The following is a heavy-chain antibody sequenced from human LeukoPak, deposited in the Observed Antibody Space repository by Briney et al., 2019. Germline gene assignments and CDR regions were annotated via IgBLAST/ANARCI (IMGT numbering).Heavy chain of an antibody. Sequence: GGSLRLSCAASGFTFSSYEMNWVRQAPGKGLEWVSYISSSSSTIYYAGSVKGRFTISRDNAKNSLYLQMNSLRAEDTAVYYCARDPTTLFPDAFDIWGQGTMVTVSS. V-gene: IGHV3-48*01. CDR3: ARDPTTLFPDAFDI. J-gene: IGHJ3*02. D-gene: IGHD3-3*01. CDR2: ISSSSSTI. CDR1: GFTFSSYE.